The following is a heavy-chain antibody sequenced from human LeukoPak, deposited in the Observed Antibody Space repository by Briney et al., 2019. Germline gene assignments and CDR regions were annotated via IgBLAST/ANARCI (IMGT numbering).Heavy chain of an antibody. D-gene: IGHD3-3*01. J-gene: IGHJ4*02. CDR3: ARGARIFGVANDY. CDR1: GYTFTGYY. Sequence: ASVTVSCKASGYTFTGYYMHWVRQAPGQGLEWMEWINPNSGGTNYAQKFQGRVTMTRDTSISTAYMELSRLRSDDTAVYYCARGARIFGVANDYWGQGTLVTVSS. CDR2: INPNSGGT. V-gene: IGHV1-2*02.